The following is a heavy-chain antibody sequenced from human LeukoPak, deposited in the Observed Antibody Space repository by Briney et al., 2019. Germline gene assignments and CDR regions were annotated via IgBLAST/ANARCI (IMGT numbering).Heavy chain of an antibody. CDR2: IWYDGSIT. J-gene: IGHJ4*02. D-gene: IGHD6-6*01. V-gene: IGHV3-33*01. Sequence: GRSLRLSCAASGFMFSSYTMHWVRQAQGKGLEWVALIWYDGSITYYAESVKGRFTISRDNSVNTMNLQMNGLRAEDTAVYYCARERPSYLDHWGQGTLVTVSS. CDR1: GFMFSSYT. CDR3: ARERPSYLDH.